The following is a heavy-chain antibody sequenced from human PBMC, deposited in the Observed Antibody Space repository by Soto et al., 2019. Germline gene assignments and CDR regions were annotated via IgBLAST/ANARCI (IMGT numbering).Heavy chain of an antibody. CDR1: GGSISSGGYY. D-gene: IGHD6-6*01. J-gene: IGHJ2*01. CDR2: IYYSGST. CDR3: ARDTYSSSQRQHWYFDL. V-gene: IGHV4-31*03. Sequence: QVQLQESGPGLVKPSQTLSLTCPVSGGSISSGGYYWSWIRQHPGKGLEWIGYIYYSGSTYYNPSLKSRVTISVDTSKNQSALKRGSGTAVDTAGYYGARDTYSSSQRQHWYFDLWGRGTLVTVSS.